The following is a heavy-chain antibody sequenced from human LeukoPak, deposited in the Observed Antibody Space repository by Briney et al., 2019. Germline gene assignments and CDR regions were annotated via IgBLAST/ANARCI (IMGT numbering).Heavy chain of an antibody. CDR1: GGSISGYY. J-gene: IGHJ4*02. D-gene: IGHD3-22*01. V-gene: IGHV4-59*01. Sequence: SETLSLTCTVSGGSISGYYWSWIRQPPGKELEWLGYIYESGSTDYNPSLRSRVTISRDTSKNQVSLKLTSVTTADTAVYYCARDRYDHDSSGYYEFWGQGTLVTVSS. CDR3: ARDRYDHDSSGYYEF. CDR2: IYESGST.